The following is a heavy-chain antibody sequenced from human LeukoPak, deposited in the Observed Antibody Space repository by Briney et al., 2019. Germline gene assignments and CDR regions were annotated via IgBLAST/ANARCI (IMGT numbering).Heavy chain of an antibody. J-gene: IGHJ4*02. CDR3: EAVDTAMGNLDY. Sequence: ASVKVSCKAFGYTFTGYYMHWVRQAPGQGLEWMGWINPNSGGTNYAQKFQGRVTMTRDTSISTAYTELSRLRSDDTAVYYCEAVDTAMGNLDYWGQGTLVTVSS. CDR2: INPNSGGT. D-gene: IGHD5-18*01. CDR1: GYTFTGYY. V-gene: IGHV1-2*02.